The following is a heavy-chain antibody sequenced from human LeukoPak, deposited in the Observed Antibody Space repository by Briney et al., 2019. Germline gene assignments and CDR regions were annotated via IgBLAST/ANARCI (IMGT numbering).Heavy chain of an antibody. Sequence: SETQSLTCTVSGGSISSDYWSWIRQPPGKGLGWIGYIYYSGNTNYNPSLTSRATISVDTSKKQFSLKLSSVTAADTAVYYCARRSMVRTVGYYYGMDVWGQGTTVTVSS. CDR3: ARRSMVRTVGYYYGMDV. D-gene: IGHD4/OR15-4a*01. CDR1: GGSISSDY. J-gene: IGHJ6*02. CDR2: IYYSGNT. V-gene: IGHV4-59*08.